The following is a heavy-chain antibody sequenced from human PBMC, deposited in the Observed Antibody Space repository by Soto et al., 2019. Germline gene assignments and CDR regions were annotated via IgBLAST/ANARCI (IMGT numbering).Heavy chain of an antibody. Sequence: SETLSLTCTVSGGSISSYYWSWIRQPPGKGLEWIGYIYYSGSTNYNPTIKSRITISVDTSKNQFSMKLSSVTAADTDVYYCARSPQVGKVYGMDVWGQGTTVTVSS. J-gene: IGHJ6*02. CDR2: IYYSGST. D-gene: IGHD7-27*01. CDR1: GGSISSYY. V-gene: IGHV4-59*01. CDR3: ARSPQVGKVYGMDV.